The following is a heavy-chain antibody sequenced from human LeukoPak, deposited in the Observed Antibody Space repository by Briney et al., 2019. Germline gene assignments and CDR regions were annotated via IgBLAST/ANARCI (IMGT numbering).Heavy chain of an antibody. CDR3: ARQSSGWSINYYYYYMDV. CDR2: INTNTGNP. Sequence: GASVKVSCKASGYTFTSYAMNWVRQAPGQGLEWMGWINTNTGNPTYAQGFTGRFVFSLDTSVSTAYLRISSLKAEDTAVYYCARQSSGWSINYYYYYMDVWGKGTTVTVSS. J-gene: IGHJ6*03. V-gene: IGHV7-4-1*02. CDR1: GYTFTSYA. D-gene: IGHD6-19*01.